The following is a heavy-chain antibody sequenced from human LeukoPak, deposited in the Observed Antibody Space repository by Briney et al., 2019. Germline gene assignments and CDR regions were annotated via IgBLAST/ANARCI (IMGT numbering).Heavy chain of an antibody. V-gene: IGHV3-74*01. CDR2: INSDGSSI. Sequence: GGSLRLSCAASGFTFSSYWMNWVRQVPGKGLVWVSRINSDGSSISYADSVKGRFAISRDNAKSTLFLQMNSLRAEDTALYYCARGPGDPIVVAGIDYWGQGTLVTVSS. CDR1: GFTFSSYW. D-gene: IGHD6-19*01. CDR3: ARGPGDPIVVAGIDY. J-gene: IGHJ4*02.